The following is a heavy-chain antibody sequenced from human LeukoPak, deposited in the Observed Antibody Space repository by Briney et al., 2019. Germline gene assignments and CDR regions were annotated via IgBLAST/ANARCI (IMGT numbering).Heavy chain of an antibody. Sequence: GASLKISCKGCGYSFTNYWLGWVRQMPGKGLEWMGVIYPGDSDTRYSTHFQGQVTISPDKSISTAYLQWSSLKASDTAMYYCARQYSGTYYRSFDYWGQGTLVTVSS. J-gene: IGHJ4*02. CDR3: ARQYSGTYYRSFDY. D-gene: IGHD3-10*01. V-gene: IGHV5-51*01. CDR2: IYPGDSDT. CDR1: GYSFTNYW.